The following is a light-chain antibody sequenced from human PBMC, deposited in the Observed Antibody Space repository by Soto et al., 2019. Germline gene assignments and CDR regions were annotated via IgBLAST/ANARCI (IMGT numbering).Light chain of an antibody. CDR3: QQYHNWLPIT. V-gene: IGKV3-15*01. J-gene: IGKJ1*01. Sequence: EIVMTQSPATLSVSPGERATLSCRASQSVSSNLAWYQQKPGQAPRLLIYGASTRATGIPARFSGSGSGTEFTLTISSLQSEDFAVYYCQQYHNWLPITFGQGTKVDIK. CDR2: GAS. CDR1: QSVSSN.